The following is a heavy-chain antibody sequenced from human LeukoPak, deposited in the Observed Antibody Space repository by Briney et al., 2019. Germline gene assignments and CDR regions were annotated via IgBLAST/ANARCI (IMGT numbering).Heavy chain of an antibody. CDR2: MNPNSGNT. Sequence: GASVKVSCKASGYTFTSYDINRERQATGQGLEWMGWMNPNSGNTGYAQKFQGRVTITRNTSISTAYMELSSLRSEDTAVYYCARGPGDSSGYYLDYWGQGTLVTVSS. CDR3: ARGPGDSSGYYLDY. J-gene: IGHJ4*02. D-gene: IGHD3-22*01. CDR1: GYTFTSYD. V-gene: IGHV1-8*03.